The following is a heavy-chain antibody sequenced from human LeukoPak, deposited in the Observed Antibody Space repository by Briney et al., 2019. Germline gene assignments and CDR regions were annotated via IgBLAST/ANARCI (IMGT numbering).Heavy chain of an antibody. CDR2: IYYSGST. J-gene: IGHJ4*02. Sequence: SETLSLTCTVSGGSISSYYWSWIRQPPGKGLEWIGYIYYSGSTNYNPSLKSRVTISVDTSKNQFSLKLSSVTAADTAVYYCARDDGYSYGLPYFDYWGQGTLVAVSS. D-gene: IGHD5-18*01. CDR3: ARDDGYSYGLPYFDY. CDR1: GGSISSYY. V-gene: IGHV4-59*01.